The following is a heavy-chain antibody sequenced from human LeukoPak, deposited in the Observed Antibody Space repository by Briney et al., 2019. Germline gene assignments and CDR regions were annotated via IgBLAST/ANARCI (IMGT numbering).Heavy chain of an antibody. CDR1: GGSISSSRYY. V-gene: IGHV4-39*01. J-gene: IGHJ4*02. Sequence: SETLSLTCTVSGGSISSSRYYWGWIRQPPGKGLEWIGSIYYSGSTYYNPSLKSRVTISVDTSKNQFSLKLSSVTAAHTAVYYCAGLNKPYDFWSGYHQSDFDYWGQGTLVTVSS. CDR3: AGLNKPYDFWSGYHQSDFDY. D-gene: IGHD3-3*01. CDR2: IYYSGST.